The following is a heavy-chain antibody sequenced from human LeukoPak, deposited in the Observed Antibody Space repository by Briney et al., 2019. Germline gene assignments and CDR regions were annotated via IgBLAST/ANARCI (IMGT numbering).Heavy chain of an antibody. CDR2: IYYTGST. CDR3: AKCKWHDAFDI. J-gene: IGHJ3*02. Sequence: SQTLSLTCTVSGGSISSGGYYWNWIRQHPGRGLEWIGYIYYTGSTYYNPSLKSRVTMSVDTSENQFSLKLSSVTAADTAVYYCAKCKWHDAFDIWGQGAMVTVSS. D-gene: IGHD5-12*01. V-gene: IGHV4-31*03. CDR1: GGSISSGGYY.